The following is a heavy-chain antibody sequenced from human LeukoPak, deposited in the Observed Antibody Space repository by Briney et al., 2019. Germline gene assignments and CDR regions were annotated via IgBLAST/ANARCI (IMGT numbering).Heavy chain of an antibody. CDR2: IYYSGST. D-gene: IGHD5-12*01. Sequence: PSETLSLTCTVSGCSISSGGYYWSWIRQHPGKGLEWIGYIYYSGSTYYNPSLKSRVTISVDTSKNQFSLKLSSVTAADTAVYYCARDRSGYSGYFDYWGQGTLVTVSS. J-gene: IGHJ4*02. CDR3: ARDRSGYSGYFDY. V-gene: IGHV4-31*03. CDR1: GCSISSGGYY.